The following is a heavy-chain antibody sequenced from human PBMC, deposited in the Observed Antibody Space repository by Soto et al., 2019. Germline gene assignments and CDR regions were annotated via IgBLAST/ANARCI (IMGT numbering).Heavy chain of an antibody. D-gene: IGHD1-26*01. V-gene: IGHV4-59*08. Sequence: QVQLQESGPGLVKPSETLSLTCTVSGGSISGYFWSWIRQPPGKGLEWFGIIHYSGSTDYNPSLKSRVTIAVDTSKNQFSLKLSSVSAADTAVYYCARKGASGSYSNWGQGTLVTVSS. CDR1: GGSISGYF. CDR2: IHYSGST. CDR3: ARKGASGSYSN. J-gene: IGHJ4*02.